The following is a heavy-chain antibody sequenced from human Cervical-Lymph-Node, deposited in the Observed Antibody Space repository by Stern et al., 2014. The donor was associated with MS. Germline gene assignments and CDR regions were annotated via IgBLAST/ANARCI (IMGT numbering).Heavy chain of an antibody. CDR1: GGSISSYY. CDR2: IYYSGST. CDR3: ARSRSGQQLAFDY. J-gene: IGHJ4*02. V-gene: IGHV4-59*01. Sequence: VHLVESGPGLVKPSETLSLTCTVSGGSISSYYWRWIRQPPGKGLEWIGYIYYSGSTNYNPSLKSRVTISVDTSKNQFSLKLSSVTAADTAVYYCARSRSGQQLAFDYWGQGTLVTVSS. D-gene: IGHD3-10*01.